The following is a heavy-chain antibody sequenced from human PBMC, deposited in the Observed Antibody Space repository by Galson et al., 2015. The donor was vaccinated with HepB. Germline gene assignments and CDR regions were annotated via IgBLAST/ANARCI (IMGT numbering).Heavy chain of an antibody. Sequence: SVKVSCKASGYTFTSYGISWVRQAPGQGLEWMGWISAYNGNTNYAQKLQGRVTMTTDTSTSTAYMELRSLRSDDTAVYYCAREPTMIVEYGMDVWGQGTTVTVPS. CDR1: GYTFTSYG. J-gene: IGHJ6*02. D-gene: IGHD3-22*01. CDR2: ISAYNGNT. V-gene: IGHV1-18*04. CDR3: AREPTMIVEYGMDV.